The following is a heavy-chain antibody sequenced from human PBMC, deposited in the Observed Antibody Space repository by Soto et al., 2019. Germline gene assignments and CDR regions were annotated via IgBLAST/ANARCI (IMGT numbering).Heavy chain of an antibody. CDR1: GFIFSNYG. J-gene: IGHJ4*02. D-gene: IGHD5-12*01. CDR2: ISYDGSRK. Sequence: QVQLVESGGGVVQPGTSLTLSCSASGFIFSNYGMHWVRQAPGKGLEWVSIISYDGSRKHYIDSVKGRFTISRDNSKNTRELQMNSLRAEDTAVYYCAKDIHPGRDTYHYGADYWGQGTLVAVSS. V-gene: IGHV3-30*18. CDR3: AKDIHPGRDTYHYGADY.